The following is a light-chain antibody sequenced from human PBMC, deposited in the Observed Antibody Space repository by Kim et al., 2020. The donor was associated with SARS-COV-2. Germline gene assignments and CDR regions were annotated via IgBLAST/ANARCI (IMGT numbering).Light chain of an antibody. J-gene: IGKJ1*01. CDR1: QSISSGC. CDR2: DSS. CDR3: QQYGGSSWT. Sequence: SPGEGATLSCTASQSISSGCLAWYQQKPGQTPRLLIYDSSIRATGIPDRFTGSGSGTDFTLTINRLEPEDFAVYYCQQYGGSSWTFGQGTKVDIK. V-gene: IGKV3-20*01.